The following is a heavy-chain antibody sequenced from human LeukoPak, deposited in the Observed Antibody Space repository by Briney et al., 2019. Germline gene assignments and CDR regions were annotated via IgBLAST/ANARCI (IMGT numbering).Heavy chain of an antibody. D-gene: IGHD1-26*01. J-gene: IGHJ3*02. CDR2: IKSKTDGGTT. V-gene: IGHV3-15*01. Sequence: GGSLRLSCAASGFTFSNAWMSWVRQAPGKGLEWVGRIKSKTDGGTTDYAAPVKGRFTISRDNSKNTLYLQMNSLRAEDTAVYYCARDPADPYSGSYYDAFDIWGQGTMVTVSS. CDR1: GFTFSNAW. CDR3: ARDPADPYSGSYYDAFDI.